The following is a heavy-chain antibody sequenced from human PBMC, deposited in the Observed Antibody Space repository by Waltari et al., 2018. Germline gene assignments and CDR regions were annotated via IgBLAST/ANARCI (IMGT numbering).Heavy chain of an antibody. CDR3: AKLSGSTFLSRSYFDF. V-gene: IGHV5-51*01. CDR2: IYLRDSET. Sequence: EVQLVQSGAEVKEPGASLQFSCRTSGYDIHNHWIAWVRQMPGNGLDWMGAIYLRDSETRYSPPFEGQVTISADKSIGTAFLQWTSVRASDTAIYYCAKLSGSTFLSRSYFDFWGPGTLVTVSS. J-gene: IGHJ4*02. CDR1: GYDIHNHW. D-gene: IGHD1-1*01.